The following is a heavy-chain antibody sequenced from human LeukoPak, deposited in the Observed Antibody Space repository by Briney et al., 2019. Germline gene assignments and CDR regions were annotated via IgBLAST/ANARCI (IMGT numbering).Heavy chain of an antibody. V-gene: IGHV4-59*01. CDR3: ASYGTAY. Sequence: SETLSVTCTVSGGSISSYYWSWIRQPPGKGLEWIGYIYYSGSTNYNPSLKSRVTISVDTSKNQFSLKLSSVTAADTAVYYCASYGTAYWRQGTLVTVSS. CDR2: IYYSGST. CDR1: GGSISSYY. D-gene: IGHD2-21*02. J-gene: IGHJ4*02.